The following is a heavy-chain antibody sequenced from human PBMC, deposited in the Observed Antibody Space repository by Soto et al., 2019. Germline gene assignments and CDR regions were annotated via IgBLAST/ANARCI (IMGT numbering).Heavy chain of an antibody. V-gene: IGHV3-33*08. CDR1: GFTFSNYW. D-gene: IGHD3-3*01. CDR2: INYDGSSK. CDR3: ARDRPRFLEWSQFDY. Sequence: PGGSLRLSCATSGFTFSNYWMHWIRQAQGKGLEWVSVINYDGSSKYYADSVKGRFTISRDNSKNTLYLQMNSLRAEDTAVYYCARDRPRFLEWSQFDYWGQGTLVTSPQ. J-gene: IGHJ4*02.